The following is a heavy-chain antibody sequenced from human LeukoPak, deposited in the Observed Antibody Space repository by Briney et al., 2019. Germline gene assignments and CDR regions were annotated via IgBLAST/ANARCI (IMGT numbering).Heavy chain of an antibody. Sequence: GASVKVSCKASGYTFTGYYMHWVRQAPGQGLEWMGWINPNSVGTNYAQKFQGWVTMTSDTSISTVYMELNRLISDDTAVYYCAMAVGDSYAFDIWGQGTMVTVSS. J-gene: IGHJ3*02. CDR1: GYTFTGYY. V-gene: IGHV1-2*04. D-gene: IGHD6-19*01. CDR2: INPNSVGT. CDR3: AMAVGDSYAFDI.